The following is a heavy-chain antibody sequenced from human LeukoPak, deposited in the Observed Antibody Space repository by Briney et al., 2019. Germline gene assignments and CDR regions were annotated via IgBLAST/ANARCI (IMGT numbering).Heavy chain of an antibody. V-gene: IGHV3-48*03. Sequence: GGSLRLSCAASGFTFSSYEMNWVRQAPGKGLEWISYISTSSGTVYYADSVKGRFTISRDNAKNSLYLQMNSLRAEDTAVYYCAREGPLDSGIYYVIDYWGQGTLVTVSS. CDR3: AREGPLDSGIYYVIDY. D-gene: IGHD1-26*01. CDR2: ISTSSGTV. J-gene: IGHJ4*02. CDR1: GFTFSSYE.